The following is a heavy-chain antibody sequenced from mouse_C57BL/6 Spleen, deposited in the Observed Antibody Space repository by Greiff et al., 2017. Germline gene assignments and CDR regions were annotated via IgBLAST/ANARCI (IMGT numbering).Heavy chain of an antibody. CDR1: GFTFSDYY. J-gene: IGHJ4*01. D-gene: IGHD2-3*01. CDR3: ARERIYDTYAMDD. CDR2: INYDGSST. V-gene: IGHV5-16*01. Sequence: EVKLVESEGGLVQPGSSMKLSCTASGFTFSDYYMAWVRQVPEKGLEWVANINYDGSSTYYLDSLKSRFIISRDNAKNILYLQMSSLKSEDTATYYCARERIYDTYAMDDWGQGTSVTVSS.